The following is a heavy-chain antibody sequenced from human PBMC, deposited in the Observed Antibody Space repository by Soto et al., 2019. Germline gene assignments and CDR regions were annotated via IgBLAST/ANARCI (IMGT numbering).Heavy chain of an antibody. CDR1: GYAFTNND. J-gene: IGHJ5*02. CDR2: MNPGSGDT. CDR3: ARMASFGSLNWFDP. D-gene: IGHD3-10*01. V-gene: IGHV1-8*01. Sequence: ASVKVSCQASGYAFTNNDVSWVRQASGQGLEWMGWMNPGSGDTGYAQKFQGRVTITRNISIVTAYMELSSLTSEDTAIYYCARMASFGSLNWFDPWGQGTLVTGLL.